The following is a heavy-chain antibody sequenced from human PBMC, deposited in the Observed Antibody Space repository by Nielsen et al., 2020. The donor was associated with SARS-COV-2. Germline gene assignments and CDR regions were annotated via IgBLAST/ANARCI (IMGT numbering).Heavy chain of an antibody. CDR1: GFTFSSYW. D-gene: IGHD6-13*01. CDR2: IKQDGSEK. Sequence: GGSLRLSCAASGFTFSSYWMSWVRQAPGKGLEWVANIKQDGSEKYHVDSVKGRFTISRDNAKNSLYLQMNSLRDEDTAVYYCARDIGYSSSLRFDPWGQGTLVTVSS. CDR3: ARDIGYSSSLRFDP. J-gene: IGHJ5*02. V-gene: IGHV3-7*01.